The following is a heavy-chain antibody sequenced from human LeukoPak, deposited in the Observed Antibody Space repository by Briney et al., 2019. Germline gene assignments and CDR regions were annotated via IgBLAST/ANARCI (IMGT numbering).Heavy chain of an antibody. J-gene: IGHJ4*02. Sequence: GASVKVSCKASGYIFTRYYIHWVRQAPGQGLEWMGGIIPIFDTTNYAQKFQGRVTITTDESTYTAYMKLSSLRSEDTAVYYCAVSGGRLMEIINWNFVYWGQGTLVTVSS. CDR1: GYIFTRYY. CDR2: IIPIFDTT. D-gene: IGHD1-1*01. V-gene: IGHV1-69*05. CDR3: AVSGGRLMEIINWNFVY.